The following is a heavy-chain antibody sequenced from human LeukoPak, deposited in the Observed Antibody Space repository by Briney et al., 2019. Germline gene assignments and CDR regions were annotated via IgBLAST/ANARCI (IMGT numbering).Heavy chain of an antibody. J-gene: IGHJ5*02. V-gene: IGHV4-59*08. CDR2: IYHSGST. Sequence: PSETLSLTCTVSGGSISSYYWSWIRQPAGKGLEWIGYIYHSGSTYYNPSLKSRVTISVDTSKNQFSLKLSSVTAADTAVYYCARQVVAAVNWFDPWGQGTLVTVSS. CDR1: GGSISSYY. CDR3: ARQVVAAVNWFDP. D-gene: IGHD2-15*01.